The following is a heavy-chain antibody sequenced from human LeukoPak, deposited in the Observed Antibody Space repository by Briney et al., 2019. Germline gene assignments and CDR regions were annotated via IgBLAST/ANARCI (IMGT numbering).Heavy chain of an antibody. D-gene: IGHD5-12*01. Sequence: GGSLRLSCAASGFPFSSYGMHWVRQAPGQGLEWVGIINPNGGSTNFAQKFQGRVTMITDMSTSTVYMELSSLRSEDTAVYYCARGPWIYIGYPSYYFDYWGQGTLVTVSS. CDR3: ARGPWIYIGYPSYYFDY. J-gene: IGHJ4*02. CDR1: GFPFSSYG. V-gene: IGHV1-46*01. CDR2: INPNGGST.